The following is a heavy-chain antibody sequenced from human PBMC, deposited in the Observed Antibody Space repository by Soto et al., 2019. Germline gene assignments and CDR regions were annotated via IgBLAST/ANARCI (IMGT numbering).Heavy chain of an antibody. Sequence: VQMVESGGGVVQPGRSLRLTCAVSGFTFSDYGMHWVRQAPRKGLEWVAVVSYDGSSEFYADSVKGRFNISRDNSKNTLNLQMNSLRPEDTAVYYCAKDGYCTRGNCYDYYRYGMDVWGQGTAVTVSS. D-gene: IGHD3-10*01. CDR3: AKDGYCTRGNCYDYYRYGMDV. V-gene: IGHV3-30*18. CDR2: VSYDGSSE. CDR1: GFTFSDYG. J-gene: IGHJ6*02.